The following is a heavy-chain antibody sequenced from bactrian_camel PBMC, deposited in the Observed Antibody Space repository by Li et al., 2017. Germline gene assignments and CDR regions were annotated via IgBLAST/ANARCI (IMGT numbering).Heavy chain of an antibody. CDR1: ARMFTSYC. Sequence: HVQLVESGGGSVQAGGSLTLASKTSARMFTSYCMGWFRQAPGKEREQVASIDSDGPTFYEDSVKGRFTISRDSAKSTLYLQMNSLKPEDTAMYYCAAARASSSTCSRGYVLRQSQTASWGQGTQVTVS. CDR2: IDSDGPT. D-gene: IGHD1*01. J-gene: IGHJ4*01. CDR3: AAARASSSTCSRGYVLRQSQTAS. V-gene: IGHV3S57*01.